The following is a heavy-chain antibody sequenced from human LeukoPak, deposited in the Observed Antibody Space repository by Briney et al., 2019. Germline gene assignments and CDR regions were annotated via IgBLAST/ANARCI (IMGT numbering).Heavy chain of an antibody. J-gene: IGHJ3*02. CDR3: ARGGLVRGTINSLIGFDI. Sequence: GGSLRLSCAASAFTFSTYGMHWVRQAPGKGLEWVAFIRYDGGNKYYADSVKGRFTISRDNSKNTLYLQMNSLRAEDTALYYCARGGLVRGTINSLIGFDIWGQGIMVTVSS. CDR2: IRYDGGNK. V-gene: IGHV3-30*02. CDR1: AFTFSTYG. D-gene: IGHD3-10*01.